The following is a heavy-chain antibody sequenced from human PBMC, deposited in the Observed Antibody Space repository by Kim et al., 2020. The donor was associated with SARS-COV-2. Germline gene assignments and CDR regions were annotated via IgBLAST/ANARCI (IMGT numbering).Heavy chain of an antibody. CDR2: ISGSGGST. D-gene: IGHD2-15*01. Sequence: GGSLRLSCAASGFTFSSYAMSWVRQAPGKGLEWVSAISGSGGSTYYADSVKGRFTISRDNSKNTLYLQMNSLRAEDTAVYYCAKSSPACSGGSCYYLASGDADYFDYWGQGTLVTVSS. CDR1: GFTFSSYA. J-gene: IGHJ4*02. V-gene: IGHV3-23*01. CDR3: AKSSPACSGGSCYYLASGDADYFDY.